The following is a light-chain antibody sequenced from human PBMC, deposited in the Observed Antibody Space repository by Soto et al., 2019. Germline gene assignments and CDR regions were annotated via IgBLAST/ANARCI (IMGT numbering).Light chain of an antibody. CDR2: EVS. CDR1: TSDVGSYDL. J-gene: IGLJ1*01. Sequence: QSVLTQPASVSGSPGQSITISCTGTTSDVGSYDLVSWYQQHPGKAPKIMIYEVSRRPSGDSNRFSGSKSGNTASLTISGLQAEDEAYYYCCSYAGGRSPYVFGTGTKVTVL. CDR3: CSYAGGRSPYV. V-gene: IGLV2-23*02.